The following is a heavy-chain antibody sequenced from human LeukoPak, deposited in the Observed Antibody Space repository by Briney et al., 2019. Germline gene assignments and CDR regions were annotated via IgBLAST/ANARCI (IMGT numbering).Heavy chain of an antibody. J-gene: IGHJ6*01. Sequence: ASVKVSCKASRYTFTRYGISWVRQAPGQGLEWMGWINTYSGNRQFAQKFQGRVTMTTDTSTSTAFMEMRSLRSDDTATYYCARDRAIGWGGMIEDYYYGMVVWGQGTTVIVSS. D-gene: IGHD3-16*01. V-gene: IGHV1-18*01. CDR2: INTYSGNR. CDR1: RYTFTRYG. CDR3: ARDRAIGWGGMIEDYYYGMVV.